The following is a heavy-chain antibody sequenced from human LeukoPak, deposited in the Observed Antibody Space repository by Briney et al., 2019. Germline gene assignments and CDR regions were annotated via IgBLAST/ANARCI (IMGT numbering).Heavy chain of an antibody. CDR3: ARVVAVAGSLEYFFDY. Sequence: SVKVSCTASGGTFSSYAISWVRQAPGQGLEWMGGIIPIFGTANYAQKFQGRVTITADESTSTAYMELSSLRSEDTAVYYCARVVAVAGSLEYFFDYWGQGTLVTVSS. D-gene: IGHD6-19*01. J-gene: IGHJ4*02. V-gene: IGHV1-69*13. CDR1: GGTFSSYA. CDR2: IIPIFGTA.